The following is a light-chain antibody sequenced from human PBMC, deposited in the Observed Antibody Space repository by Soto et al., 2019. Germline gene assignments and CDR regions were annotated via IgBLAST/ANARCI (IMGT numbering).Light chain of an antibody. V-gene: IGKV1-9*01. CDR1: QDVSRY. CDR3: QQYSIYWNT. J-gene: IGKJ2*01. CDR2: GAS. Sequence: QLTQSPSSLSASVGDRVTITCRASQDVSRYLAWYQQKAGKAPKLLIYGASTLQSGVPSRFSGFGSGTEFTLTISSLQPDDFATYYCQQYSIYWNTFGQGTKLEIK.